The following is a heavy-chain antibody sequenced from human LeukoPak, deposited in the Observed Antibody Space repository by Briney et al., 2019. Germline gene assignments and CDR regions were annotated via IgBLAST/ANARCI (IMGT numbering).Heavy chain of an antibody. J-gene: IGHJ4*02. CDR2: MDDSGST. D-gene: IGHD6-19*01. Sequence: SETLSLTRTVSGGSISSYYWSWIRQPPGKGLEWIGYMDDSGSTNYNPSLTSRVTISEDTSKNQLSLKLGSVTAADTAVYYCARHSSGSGGAFQYWGQGTPVAVSS. CDR1: GGSISSYY. V-gene: IGHV4-59*08. CDR3: ARHSSGSGGAFQY.